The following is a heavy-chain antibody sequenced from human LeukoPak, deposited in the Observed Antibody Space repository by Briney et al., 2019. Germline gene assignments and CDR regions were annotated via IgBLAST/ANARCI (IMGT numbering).Heavy chain of an antibody. J-gene: IGHJ4*02. Sequence: NASETLSLTCAVSGGSISSGGYSWRWIRHPPGKGLEWIGYIYHSGSTYYNPSLKSRVTISVDKYQNQFSLKLSCVTSTETAVYYCASLSNYGDYGYFDYWGQGTLVTVSS. D-gene: IGHD4-17*01. CDR2: IYHSGST. CDR3: ASLSNYGDYGYFDY. V-gene: IGHV4-30-2*01. CDR1: GGSISSGGYS.